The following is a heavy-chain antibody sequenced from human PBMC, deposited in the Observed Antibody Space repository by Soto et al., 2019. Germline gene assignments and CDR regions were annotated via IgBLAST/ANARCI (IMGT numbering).Heavy chain of an antibody. D-gene: IGHD3-10*01. V-gene: IGHV3-33*06. Sequence: VGSLRLSCVASGFIFSNFGMHWVRRAPGKGLEWVGVISSDEKIKQYADSVRGRFAISRDNSKNTLYLQMTSLRAEDTAIYYCAKGLRRLLRNQYYYGLDVWGRGTTVTVSS. CDR3: AKGLRRLLRNQYYYGLDV. CDR2: ISSDEKIK. J-gene: IGHJ6*02. CDR1: GFIFSNFG.